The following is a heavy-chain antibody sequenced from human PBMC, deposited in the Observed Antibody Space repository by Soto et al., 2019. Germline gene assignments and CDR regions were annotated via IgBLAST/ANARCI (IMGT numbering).Heavy chain of an antibody. D-gene: IGHD6-13*01. CDR1: GYTFTSYA. Sequence: ASVKVSCKASGYTFTSYAMHWVRQAPGQRLEWMGWINAGNGNTKYSQKFQGRATMTRDTSASTAYMELRSLRSDDTAVYYCARDMSSSWFLGGFDIWGQGTMVTVSS. J-gene: IGHJ3*02. V-gene: IGHV1-3*01. CDR2: INAGNGNT. CDR3: ARDMSSSWFLGGFDI.